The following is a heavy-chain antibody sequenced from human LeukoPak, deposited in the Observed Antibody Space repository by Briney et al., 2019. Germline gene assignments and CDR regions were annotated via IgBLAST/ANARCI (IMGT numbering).Heavy chain of an antibody. Sequence: GGSLRLSCAASGFTFSSYDMHWVRRATGKGLEWVSAIGTAGDTYYPGSVKGRFTISRENAKNSLYLQMNSLRAGDTAVYYCARSRLNYYGMDVWGQGTTVTVSS. J-gene: IGHJ6*02. D-gene: IGHD2-8*01. CDR3: ARSRLNYYGMDV. CDR2: IGTAGDT. CDR1: GFTFSSYD. V-gene: IGHV3-13*04.